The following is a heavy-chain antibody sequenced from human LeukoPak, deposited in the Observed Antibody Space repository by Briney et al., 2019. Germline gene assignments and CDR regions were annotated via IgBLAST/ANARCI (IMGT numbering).Heavy chain of an antibody. CDR3: ARDATVGSSWYPHY. Sequence: GASVKVSCKASGYTFTGYYMHWVRQAPGQGLEWMGWINPNSGGTNYAQKFQGRVTMTRDTSISTAYMELSRLRSDDTAVYYCARDATVGSSWYPHYWGQGTLVTVSS. J-gene: IGHJ4*02. D-gene: IGHD6-13*01. CDR1: GYTFTGYY. CDR2: INPNSGGT. V-gene: IGHV1-2*02.